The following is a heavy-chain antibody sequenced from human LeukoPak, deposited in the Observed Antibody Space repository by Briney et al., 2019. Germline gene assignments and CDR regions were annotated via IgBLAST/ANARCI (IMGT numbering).Heavy chain of an antibody. D-gene: IGHD5-18*01. J-gene: IGHJ6*03. V-gene: IGHV3-30*02. CDR3: AKDNYGYFYYYYYMDV. Sequence: GGSLRLSCEASGFTFSSYDMHWVRQAPGKGLEWVAFIRYDGSYTYYADSVKGRFTISRDNSKNTLYLQMNSLRAEDTAVYYCAKDNYGYFYYYYYMDVWGKGTTVTISS. CDR1: GFTFSSYD. CDR2: IRYDGSYT.